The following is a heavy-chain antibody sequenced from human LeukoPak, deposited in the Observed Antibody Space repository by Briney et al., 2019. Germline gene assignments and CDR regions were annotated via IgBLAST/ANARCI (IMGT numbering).Heavy chain of an antibody. J-gene: IGHJ4*02. Sequence: GGTLRLSCAASGFTFSSYGMSWIRQAPGKGLEWVSYISSSGSTIYYADSAKGRFTISRDNAKNSLYLQMNSLRAEDTAVYYCARDRRQRYFDYWGQGTLVTVSS. CDR1: GFTFSSYG. V-gene: IGHV3-48*04. CDR2: ISSSGSTI. D-gene: IGHD6-25*01. CDR3: ARDRRQRYFDY.